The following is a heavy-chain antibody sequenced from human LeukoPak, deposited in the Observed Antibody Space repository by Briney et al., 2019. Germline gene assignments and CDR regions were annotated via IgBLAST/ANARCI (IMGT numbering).Heavy chain of an antibody. V-gene: IGHV4-61*01. D-gene: IGHD3-10*01. CDR2: IYYSGNT. CDR3: ARDTYGSGSYYANY. CDR1: GGSVSSGSYY. Sequence: SETLSLTCTVSGGSVSSGSYYWSWIRQPPGKGLEWIGYIYYSGNTNQNPSLKSRVTISVDTSKNQFSLKLSSVTAADTAVYYCARDTYGSGSYYANYWGQGTLVTVSS. J-gene: IGHJ4*02.